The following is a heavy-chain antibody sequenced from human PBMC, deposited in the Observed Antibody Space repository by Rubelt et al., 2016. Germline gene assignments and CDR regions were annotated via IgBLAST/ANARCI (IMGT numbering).Heavy chain of an antibody. CDR2: IKQDGSEK. D-gene: IGHD1-26*01. CDR3: AREGDIVGATTAFDY. CDR1: GFTFNNYW. Sequence: GFTFNNYWMNWVRQAPGKGLEWVANIKQDGSEKYYVDSVKGRFTISRDNSKNTLYLQMNSLRAEDTAVYYCAREGDIVGATTAFDYWGQGTLDTVSS. J-gene: IGHJ4*02. V-gene: IGHV3-7*01.